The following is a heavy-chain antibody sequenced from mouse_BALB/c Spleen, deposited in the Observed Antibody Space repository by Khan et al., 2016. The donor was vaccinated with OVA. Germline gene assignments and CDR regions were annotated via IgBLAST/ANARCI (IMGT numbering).Heavy chain of an antibody. D-gene: IGHD1-1*01. V-gene: IGHV9-3-1*01. Sequence: QLQLVQSGPELKKPGETVKISCKASGYSFTDYGMNWVKQAPGKALKWMGLINTNTGEPTYSDDFKGRFAFPLETSTSPASLQINHLKNQDTAPYFCAVGDYYGSNSRFVYWGQGTLVTVSA. J-gene: IGHJ3*01. CDR3: AVGDYYGSNSRFVY. CDR1: GYSFTDYG. CDR2: INTNTGEP.